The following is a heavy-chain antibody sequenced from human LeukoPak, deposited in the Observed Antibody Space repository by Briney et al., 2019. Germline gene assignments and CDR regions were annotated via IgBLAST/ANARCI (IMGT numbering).Heavy chain of an antibody. J-gene: IGHJ4*02. CDR3: AKDSPYYYDSSGAFDY. CDR1: GFTFSSYG. V-gene: IGHV3-23*01. D-gene: IGHD3-22*01. Sequence: KAGGSLRLSCAASGFTFSSYGMSWVRQAPGKGLEWVSAISGSGGSTYYADSVKGRFTISRDNSKNTLYLQMNSLRAEDTAVYYCAKDSPYYYDSSGAFDYWGQGTLVTVSS. CDR2: ISGSGGST.